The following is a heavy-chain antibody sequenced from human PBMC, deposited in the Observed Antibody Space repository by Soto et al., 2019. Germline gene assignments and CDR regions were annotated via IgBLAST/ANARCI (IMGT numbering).Heavy chain of an antibody. J-gene: IGHJ5*02. CDR1: GGSISSGGHY. V-gene: IGHV4-31*03. CDR3: ARGPPYYDFWSGHFNWGNWFDP. D-gene: IGHD3-3*01. Sequence: KTSETLSLTCTVSGGSISSGGHYWSWVRQHPGKGLEWIGYIFYSGSTNYNPSLKSRVTISVDTSKNQFSLKLSSVTAADTAVYYCARGPPYYDFWSGHFNWGNWFDPWGQGTLVTVSS. CDR2: IFYSGST.